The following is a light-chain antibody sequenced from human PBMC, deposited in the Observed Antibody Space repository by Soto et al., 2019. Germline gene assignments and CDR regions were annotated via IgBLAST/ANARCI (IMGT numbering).Light chain of an antibody. Sequence: DLQMTQSPSYLSASVGDRVTITCRASQRVSIYLNWYQLKPGKAPKLLIYSASTLQGGVPSRFSGSGSGTDFTLTISSLQPEDFATYCCQQSYSIPFTFGPGTKVDIK. J-gene: IGKJ3*01. CDR3: QQSYSIPFT. CDR2: SAS. V-gene: IGKV1-39*01. CDR1: QRVSIY.